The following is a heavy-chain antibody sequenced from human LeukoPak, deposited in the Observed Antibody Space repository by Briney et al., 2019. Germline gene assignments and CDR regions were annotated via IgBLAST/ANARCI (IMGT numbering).Heavy chain of an antibody. J-gene: IGHJ4*02. V-gene: IGHV4-59*01. Sequence: PSETLSLTCTVSGGSISSYYCSWIRQPPGKGLEWIGYIYYSGSTNYNPSLKSRVTISVDTSKNQFSLKLSSVTAADTAVYYCARGKDSGSYYRFGKYYFDYWGQGTLVTVSS. D-gene: IGHD1-26*01. CDR1: GGSISSYY. CDR2: IYYSGST. CDR3: ARGKDSGSYYRFGKYYFDY.